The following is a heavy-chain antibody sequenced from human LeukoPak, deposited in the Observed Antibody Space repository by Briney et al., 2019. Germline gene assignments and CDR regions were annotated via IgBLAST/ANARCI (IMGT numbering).Heavy chain of an antibody. CDR3: ARHPHYYYDNSAR. J-gene: IGHJ4*02. Sequence: SETLSLTCTVSGDSISSSDNYWGWLRQPPGKGLEWIGSFYYSRNTYYNPSLKSRVTISVDTSKNQLSLTLSSVSAADTAVYYCARHPHYYYDNSARWGQGTLVTVSS. CDR2: FYYSRNT. CDR1: GDSISSSDNY. V-gene: IGHV4-39*01. D-gene: IGHD3-22*01.